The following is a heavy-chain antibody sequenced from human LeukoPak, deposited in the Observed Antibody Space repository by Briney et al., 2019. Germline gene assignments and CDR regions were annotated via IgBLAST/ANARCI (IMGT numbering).Heavy chain of an antibody. CDR3: ARRGTTYCTVDSCHPNWFDP. CDR1: GFTFSSYS. J-gene: IGHJ5*02. D-gene: IGHD2-15*01. V-gene: IGHV3-48*04. CDR2: ISSSSSAM. Sequence: GGSLRLSCAASGFTFSSYSMNWVRQAPGKGLEWVSYISSSSSAMYYADSVKGRFTISRDNAKNSLYLLMNSLRAEDTAVYYCARRGTTYCTVDSCHPNWFDPWGQGTLVTVSS.